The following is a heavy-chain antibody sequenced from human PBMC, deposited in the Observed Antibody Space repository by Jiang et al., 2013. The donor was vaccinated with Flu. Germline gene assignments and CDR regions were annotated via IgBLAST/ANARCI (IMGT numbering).Heavy chain of an antibody. CDR2: ISYDGSNK. D-gene: IGHD3-9*01. Sequence: QLVESGGGVVQPGRSLRLSCAASGFTFSSYGMHWVRQAPGKGLEWVAVISYDGSNKYYADSVKGRFTISRDNSKNTLYPQMNSLRAEDTAVYYCAKDPNYDILTSRLYYWGQGTLVTVSS. CDR1: GFTFSSYG. V-gene: IGHV3-30*18. J-gene: IGHJ4*02. CDR3: AKDPNYDILTSRLYY.